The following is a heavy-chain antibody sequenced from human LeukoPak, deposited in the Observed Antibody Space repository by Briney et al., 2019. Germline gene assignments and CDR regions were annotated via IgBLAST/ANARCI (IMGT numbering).Heavy chain of an antibody. Sequence: ASVKVSCKASGYTFTSYGISWVRQAPGQGLEWMGWISGYNGHTNYAQKLQGRVTMTTDTSATTAYMELRSLRSDDTAVYYCARGKIYDSSGYYSLGFDPWGQGTLVTVSS. CDR3: ARGKIYDSSGYYSLGFDP. D-gene: IGHD3-22*01. CDR1: GYTFTSYG. CDR2: ISGYNGHT. J-gene: IGHJ5*02. V-gene: IGHV1-18*01.